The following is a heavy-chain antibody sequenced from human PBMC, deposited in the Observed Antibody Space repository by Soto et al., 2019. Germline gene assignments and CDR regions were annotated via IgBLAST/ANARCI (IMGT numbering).Heavy chain of an antibody. CDR2: ISGSGGST. CDR3: AKDERTYNWFDP. J-gene: IGHJ5*02. CDR1: GFTFSSYA. V-gene: IGHV3-23*01. D-gene: IGHD1-1*01. Sequence: GGSLRLSCAASGFTFSSYAMSWVRQAPGKGLEWVSAISGSGGSTYYADSVKGRFTISRDNSKNMLYLQMNSLRADDTAVYYCAKDERTYNWFDPWGQGTLVTVSS.